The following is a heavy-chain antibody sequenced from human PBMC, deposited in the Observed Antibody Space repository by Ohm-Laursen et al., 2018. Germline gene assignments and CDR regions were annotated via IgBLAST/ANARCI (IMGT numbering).Heavy chain of an antibody. CDR1: GFTVGNNY. J-gene: IGHJ4*02. CDR3: ARGPSGTATIG. CDR2: IYSGGST. D-gene: IGHD5-24*01. Sequence: GSLRLSCTASGFTVGNNYMSWVRQAPGKGLEWVSFIYSGGSTYYADSVKGRFTISRDNSKNTLYLQMNSLRAEVTAVYYCARGPSGTATIGRGQGTLVTVSS. V-gene: IGHV3-66*01.